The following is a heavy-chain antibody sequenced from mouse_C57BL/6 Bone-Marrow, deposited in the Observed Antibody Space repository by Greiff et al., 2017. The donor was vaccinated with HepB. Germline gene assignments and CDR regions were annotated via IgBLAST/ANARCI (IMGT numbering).Heavy chain of an antibody. Sequence: VQLQQSGPELVKPGASVKISCKASGYTFTDYYMNWVKQSHGKSLEWIGDINPNNGGTSYNQKFKGKATLTVAKSSSTAYMELRSLTSEDSAVYYCAPYYYGSSDYAMDYWGQGTSVTVSS. CDR1: GYTFTDYY. CDR2: INPNNGGT. J-gene: IGHJ4*01. D-gene: IGHD1-1*01. V-gene: IGHV1-26*01. CDR3: APYYYGSSDYAMDY.